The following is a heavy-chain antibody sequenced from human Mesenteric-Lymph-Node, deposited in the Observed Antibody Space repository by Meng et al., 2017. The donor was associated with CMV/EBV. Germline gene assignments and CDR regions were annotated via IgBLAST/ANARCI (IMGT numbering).Heavy chain of an antibody. V-gene: IGHV4-31*03. J-gene: IGHJ4*02. CDR3: ASGPSTWYHFDY. CDR2: IYYSGST. D-gene: IGHD6-13*01. CDR1: GGSISSGGYY. Sequence: CTVSGGSISSGGYYWSWIRQHPGKGLEWIGYIYYSGSTYYNPSLKSRVTISVDTSKNQFSLKLSSVTAADTAVYYCASGPSTWYHFDYWGQGTLVTVSS.